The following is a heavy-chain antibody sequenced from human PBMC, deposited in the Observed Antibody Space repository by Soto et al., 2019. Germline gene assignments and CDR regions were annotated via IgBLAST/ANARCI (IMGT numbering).Heavy chain of an antibody. CDR1: GGTFSTYT. CDR2: IIPIFGII. V-gene: IGHV1-69*08. D-gene: IGHD4-4*01. Sequence: QVQLVQSGAEVQKPGSSVKVSCKASGGTFSTYTITWVRQAPGQGLEWMGRIIPIFGIINYAQKFQGRVTISADKFTGTSYMELTGLRSDDTAVYYCAGDPDSHYNDSHASSYPWGQGTLVPVSS. CDR3: AGDPDSHYNDSHASSYP. J-gene: IGHJ5*02.